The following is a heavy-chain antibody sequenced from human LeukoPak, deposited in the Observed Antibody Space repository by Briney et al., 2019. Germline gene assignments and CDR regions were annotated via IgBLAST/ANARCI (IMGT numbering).Heavy chain of an antibody. CDR1: GFTFDDYA. D-gene: IGHD2-2*01. CDR2: ISWDGGST. CDR3: AKGYCSSTSCYLPSY. J-gene: IGHJ4*02. V-gene: IGHV3-43D*03. Sequence: GGSLRLSCAASGFTFDDYAMHWVRQAPGKGLEWVSLISWDGGSTYYADSVKGRFTISRDNSKNTLYLQMNSLRAEDTAVYYCAKGYCSSTSCYLPSYWGQGTLVTVSS.